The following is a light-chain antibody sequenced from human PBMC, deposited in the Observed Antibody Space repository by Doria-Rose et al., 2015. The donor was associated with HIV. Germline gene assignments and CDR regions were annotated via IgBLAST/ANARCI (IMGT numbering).Light chain of an antibody. V-gene: IGKV4-1*01. Sequence: DIQVTQSPESLGMSLGERATLNCKSNQSLLYTSKNYLAWYQQKPGQPTKLLIYWASTRQSGFPARFSGSGSGTDFTLTISSLEAEDVAVYYCQQYYDTPSFGPGTTVDIK. CDR1: QSLLYTSKNY. J-gene: IGKJ3*01. CDR2: WAS. CDR3: QQYYDTPS.